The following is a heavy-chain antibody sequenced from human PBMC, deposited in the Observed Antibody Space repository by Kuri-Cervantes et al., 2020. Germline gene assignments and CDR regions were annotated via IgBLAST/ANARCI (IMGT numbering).Heavy chain of an antibody. Sequence: GESLKISCAASGFTFSDYYMSWIRQAPGKGLEWVSYISSSGSTIYYADSVKGRFTISRDNAKNSLYLQMNSLRAEDTAVYYCARINWNYASWSDPWGQGTLVTVSS. V-gene: IGHV3-11*01. J-gene: IGHJ5*02. D-gene: IGHD1-7*01. CDR3: ARINWNYASWSDP. CDR1: GFTFSDYY. CDR2: ISSSGSTI.